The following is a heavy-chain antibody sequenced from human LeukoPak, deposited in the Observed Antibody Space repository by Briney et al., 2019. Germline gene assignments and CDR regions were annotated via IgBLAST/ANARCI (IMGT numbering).Heavy chain of an antibody. Sequence: SQTLSLTCAVSGGSISSGGYSWSWIRQPPGKGLEWIGYIYYSGSTNYNPSLKSRVTISVDTSKNQFSLKLSSVTAADTAVYYCARVRDDYVFSIWGQGTMVTVSS. CDR3: ARVRDDYVFSI. V-gene: IGHV4-61*08. D-gene: IGHD3-16*01. CDR2: IYYSGST. CDR1: GGSISSGGYS. J-gene: IGHJ3*02.